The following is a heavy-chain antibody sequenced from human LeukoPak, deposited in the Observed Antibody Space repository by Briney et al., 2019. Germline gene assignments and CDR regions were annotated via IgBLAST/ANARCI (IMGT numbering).Heavy chain of an antibody. J-gene: IGHJ4*02. Sequence: GESLRISCKGSGYSFTSYWISWVRQMPGKGLEWMGRIDPSDSYTNYSPSFQGHVTISADKSISTAYLQWSSLKASDTAMYYCARHIGLWFGELSNFDYRGQGTLVTVSS. CDR3: ARHIGLWFGELSNFDY. CDR2: IDPSDSYT. D-gene: IGHD3-10*01. V-gene: IGHV5-10-1*01. CDR1: GYSFTSYW.